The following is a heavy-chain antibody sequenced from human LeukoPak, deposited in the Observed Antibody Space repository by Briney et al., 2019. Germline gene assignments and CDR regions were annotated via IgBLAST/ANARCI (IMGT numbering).Heavy chain of an antibody. V-gene: IGHV1-18*01. CDR2: ISAYNGNA. CDR3: ARSFAAAAPHLTPYYYYMDV. Sequence: ASVKVSCKASGYTFTSYGISWVRQAPGQGLEWMGWISAYNGNANYAQKLQGRVTMTTDTSTSTAYMELRSLRSDDTAVYHCARSFAAAAPHLTPYYYYMDVWGKGTTVTVSS. D-gene: IGHD2-2*01. J-gene: IGHJ6*03. CDR1: GYTFTSYG.